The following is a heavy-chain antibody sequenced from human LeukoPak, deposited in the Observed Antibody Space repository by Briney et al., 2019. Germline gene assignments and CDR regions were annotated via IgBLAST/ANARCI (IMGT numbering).Heavy chain of an antibody. V-gene: IGHV4-59*01. CDR3: ARVTGYMTEDYFDY. D-gene: IGHD6-13*01. CDR2: IYYSGST. Sequence: SETLSLTCTVSGGSINSYYWSWVRQPPGKGLEWVGYIYYSGSTNYNPSLKSRVTISVDTSKNQFSLRLSSVTAADTAVYYCARVTGYMTEDYFDYWGQGTLITVSS. CDR1: GGSINSYY. J-gene: IGHJ4*02.